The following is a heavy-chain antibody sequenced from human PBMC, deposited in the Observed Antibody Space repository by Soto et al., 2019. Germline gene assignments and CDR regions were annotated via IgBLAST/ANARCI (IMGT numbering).Heavy chain of an antibody. CDR1: GGTFSSYA. CDR3: ARIGPKYNWFDP. Sequence: ASVNVSCKASGGTFSSYAISWVRQAPGQGLEWMGGIIPIFGTANYAQKFQGRVTITADKSTSTAYMELSSPRSEDTAVYYCARIGPKYNWFDPWGQGTLVTVSS. J-gene: IGHJ5*02. CDR2: IIPIFGTA. V-gene: IGHV1-69*06.